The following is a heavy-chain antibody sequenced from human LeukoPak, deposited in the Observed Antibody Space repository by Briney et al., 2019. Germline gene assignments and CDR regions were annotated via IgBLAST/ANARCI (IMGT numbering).Heavy chain of an antibody. D-gene: IGHD3-10*01. CDR2: INHSGST. CDR1: GGSFSGYY. V-gene: IGHV4-34*01. Sequence: SETLSLTCAVYGGSFSGYYWSWIRQPPGKGLEWIGEINHSGSTNYNPSLKGRVTISVDTSKNQFSLKLSSVTAADTAVYYCARTYGSGSYYIAAFDIWGQGTMVTVSS. J-gene: IGHJ3*02. CDR3: ARTYGSGSYYIAAFDI.